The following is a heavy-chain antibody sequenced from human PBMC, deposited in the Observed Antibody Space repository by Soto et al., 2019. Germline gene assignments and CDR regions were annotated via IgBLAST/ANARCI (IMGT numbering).Heavy chain of an antibody. V-gene: IGHV1-46*01. CDR1: GYTFTSYY. D-gene: IGHD5-18*01. CDR2: INPSGGST. J-gene: IGHJ6*02. CDR3: ARGNRGYSYGYGYGMDV. Sequence: ASVKVSCKASGYTFTSYYMHWVRQAPGQGLEWMGIINPSGGSTSYAQKFQGRVTMTRDTSTSTVYMELSSLRSEDTAVYYCARGNRGYSYGYGYGMDVWGQGTTVTVSS.